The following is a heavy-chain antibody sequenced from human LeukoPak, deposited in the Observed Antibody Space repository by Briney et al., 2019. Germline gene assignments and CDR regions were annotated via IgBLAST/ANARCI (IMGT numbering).Heavy chain of an antibody. J-gene: IGHJ4*02. Sequence: GASLRLSCAASGFTFRSYAMSWVRQAPGKGLERVSTISGSGGSTYYADSVKGRFTISRDNSKNTVYLQMNSLRSEDTAVYYCAKDSGIYVDFDYWGQGTLVTVSS. V-gene: IGHV3-23*01. D-gene: IGHD1-26*01. CDR1: GFTFRSYA. CDR3: AKDSGIYVDFDY. CDR2: ISGSGGST.